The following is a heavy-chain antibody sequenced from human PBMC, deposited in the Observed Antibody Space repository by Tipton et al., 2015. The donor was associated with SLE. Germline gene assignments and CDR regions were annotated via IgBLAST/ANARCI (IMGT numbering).Heavy chain of an antibody. V-gene: IGHV4-61*02. J-gene: IGHJ6*03. D-gene: IGHD7-27*01. CDR3: AARTGDVLYYYYMDV. CDR1: SGSISSGYY. Sequence: TLSLTCTVSSGSISSGYYWSWLRQPAGKGLEWIGRIYTSGSTNYNPSLKSRVTISVDTPKNQFSLKLSSVTAADTAVYYCAARTGDVLYYYYMDVWGKGTTVTVSS. CDR2: IYTSGST.